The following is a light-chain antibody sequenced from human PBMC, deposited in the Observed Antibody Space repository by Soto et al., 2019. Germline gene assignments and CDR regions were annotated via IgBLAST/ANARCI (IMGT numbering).Light chain of an antibody. V-gene: IGKV1-5*03. CDR3: QQYTDHPT. Sequence: DIQMTQSPSTLSGSVGDRVTITCRASQTISSWLAWYQQKPGKAPKLLIYKASSLESGVPSRFSGSGSGTEFTLTISSLQPDDFATYYCQQYTDHPTFGQGTRLEIK. CDR2: KAS. J-gene: IGKJ5*01. CDR1: QTISSW.